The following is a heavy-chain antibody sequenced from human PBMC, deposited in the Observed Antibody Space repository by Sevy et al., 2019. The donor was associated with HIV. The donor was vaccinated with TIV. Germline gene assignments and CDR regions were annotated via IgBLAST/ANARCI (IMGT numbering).Heavy chain of an antibody. CDR3: ATDLMWYCASTNCYLFDY. D-gene: IGHD2-2*01. J-gene: IGHJ4*02. CDR2: ISGSGDNT. Sequence: GGSLRLSCAASGFTFSTYAMNWVRQAPGKGLEWVSAISGSGDNTYYADSVKGRFTISSDNSKNMLDLQMNSVSAEETAVYYCATDLMWYCASTNCYLFDYWGQGTLVTVSS. CDR1: GFTFSTYA. V-gene: IGHV3-23*01.